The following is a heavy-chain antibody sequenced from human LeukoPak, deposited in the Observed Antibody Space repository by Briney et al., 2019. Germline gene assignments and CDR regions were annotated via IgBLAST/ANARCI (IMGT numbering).Heavy chain of an antibody. CDR3: AKDRHGIVGATPFDF. Sequence: GGSLRLSCAASGFSFHIYVMSWVRQAPGKGLEWVSSMSDSGDYTNYADSVKGRFSISRDNSKSTLYLQMDSLRGEDTAVYYCAKDRHGIVGATPFDFWGQGTLVTVSS. D-gene: IGHD1-26*01. J-gene: IGHJ4*02. CDR1: GFSFHIYV. CDR2: MSDSGDYT. V-gene: IGHV3-23*01.